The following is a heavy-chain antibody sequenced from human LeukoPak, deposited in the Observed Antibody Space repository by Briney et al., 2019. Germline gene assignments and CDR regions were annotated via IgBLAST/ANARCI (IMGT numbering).Heavy chain of an antibody. Sequence: SVKVSCKASGGTFSSYAISWVRQAPGQGLEWMGGIIPIFGTANYAQKFQGSVTITADESTSTAYMELSSLRSEDTAVYYCARGPDCSSTSCYPPYYYGMDVWGKGTTVTVSS. V-gene: IGHV1-69*13. CDR3: ARGPDCSSTSCYPPYYYGMDV. D-gene: IGHD2-2*01. CDR2: IIPIFGTA. CDR1: GGTFSSYA. J-gene: IGHJ6*04.